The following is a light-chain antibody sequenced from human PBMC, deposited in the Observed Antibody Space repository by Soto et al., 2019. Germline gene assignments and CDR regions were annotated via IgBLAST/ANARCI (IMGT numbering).Light chain of an antibody. Sequence: ENVLTQSPGPLSLSPGERATLSCRASQSISSSYLAWYQQKPGQAPRILIYGASSRATGIPDRFSGGGSGTVFTLTISRLDPEYVAVYYCHQYGSSPTFGQGTKVDIK. V-gene: IGKV3-20*01. CDR1: QSISSSY. J-gene: IGKJ1*01. CDR2: GAS. CDR3: HQYGSSPT.